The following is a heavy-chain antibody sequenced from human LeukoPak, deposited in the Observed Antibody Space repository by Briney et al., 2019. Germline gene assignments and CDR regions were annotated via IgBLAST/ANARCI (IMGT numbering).Heavy chain of an antibody. CDR1: GGSIGSGGYS. CDR3: ARGPMVRGVRYWFDP. V-gene: IGHV4-30-2*01. CDR2: IYHSGST. D-gene: IGHD3-10*01. J-gene: IGHJ5*02. Sequence: SSETLSLTCAVSGGSIGSGGYSWSWIRQPPGKGLEWIGYIYHSGSTYYNPSLKSRVTISVDRSKNQFSLKLSSVTAADTAVYYCARGPMVRGVRYWFDPWGQGTLVTVSS.